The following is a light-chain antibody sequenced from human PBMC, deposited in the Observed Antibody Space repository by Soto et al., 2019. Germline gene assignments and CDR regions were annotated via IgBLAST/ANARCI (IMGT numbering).Light chain of an antibody. CDR2: EVS. Sequence: QSALTQPASVSGSPGQSITISCTGTSSDVGSYNLVSWYQQHPGKAPKLMIYEVSKRPPGVSNRFSGSKSGNTGSLTISGLQAEDEADYYCCSYAGSSTTLVFGGGTKLTVL. CDR3: CSYAGSSTTLV. CDR1: SSDVGSYNL. V-gene: IGLV2-23*02. J-gene: IGLJ2*01.